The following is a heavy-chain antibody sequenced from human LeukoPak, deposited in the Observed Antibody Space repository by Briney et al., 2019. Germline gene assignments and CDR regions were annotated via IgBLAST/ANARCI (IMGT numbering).Heavy chain of an antibody. V-gene: IGHV1-46*01. CDR2: INPSGGST. J-gene: IGHJ4*02. D-gene: IGHD6-13*01. Sequence: GASVKVSCKASGYTFTSYYMHWVRQAPGQGLERMGIINPSGGSTSYAQKFQGRVTMTRDTSTSTVYMELSSLRSEDTAVYYCARVTAADKTFDYWGQGTLVTVSS. CDR3: ARVTAADKTFDY. CDR1: GYTFTSYY.